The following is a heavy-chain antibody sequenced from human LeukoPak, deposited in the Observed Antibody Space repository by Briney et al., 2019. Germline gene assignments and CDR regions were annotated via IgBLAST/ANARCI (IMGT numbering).Heavy chain of an antibody. J-gene: IGHJ4*02. D-gene: IGHD1-26*01. CDR2: INPNSGGT. Sequence: GASVKVSCKASGYTFTGYYMHWVRQAPGQGLEWMGWINPNSGGTNYAQKFQGRVTMTRDTSISTAYMELSRLRSDDTAVYYCALPGGLVGATILDEDYWGQGTLVTVSS. V-gene: IGHV1-2*02. CDR3: ALPGGLVGATILDEDY. CDR1: GYTFTGYY.